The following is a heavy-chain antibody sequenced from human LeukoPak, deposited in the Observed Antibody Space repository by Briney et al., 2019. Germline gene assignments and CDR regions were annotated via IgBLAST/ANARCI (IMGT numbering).Heavy chain of an antibody. V-gene: IGHV3-23*01. J-gene: IGHJ4*02. Sequence: GGSLRLSCAASGFTFSSYAMSWVRQAPGKGLEWVSAISGSGGSTYYADSVKGRFTISRDNSKNTLYLQMNSLRAEDTAVYYCAKGGLLMVYAISWTIGDSSYYFDYWGQGTLVTVSS. CDR1: GFTFSSYA. D-gene: IGHD2-8*01. CDR3: AKGGLLMVYAISWTIGDSSYYFDY. CDR2: ISGSGGST.